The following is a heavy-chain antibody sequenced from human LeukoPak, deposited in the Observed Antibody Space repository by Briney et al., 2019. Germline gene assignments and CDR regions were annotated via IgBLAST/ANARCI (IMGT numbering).Heavy chain of an antibody. D-gene: IGHD3-16*01. CDR3: ARDVSSASFTYYYYYMDV. Sequence: SETLSLTCTVSGGSISSSSYYWGWIRQPPGKGREWIGSIYYSGNTYYNPSLESRVTVSVDTSMNQFSLRLTSVSPADTAVYYCARDVSSASFTYYYYYMDVWGKGATVTVSS. J-gene: IGHJ6*03. CDR2: IYYSGNT. CDR1: GGSISSSSYY. V-gene: IGHV4-39*07.